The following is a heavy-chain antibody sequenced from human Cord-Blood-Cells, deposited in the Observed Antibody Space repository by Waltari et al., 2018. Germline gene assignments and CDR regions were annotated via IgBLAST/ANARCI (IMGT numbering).Heavy chain of an antibody. CDR3: ARVHQREYYYDSSGYYYAFDI. J-gene: IGHJ3*02. CDR1: GGSIRSGDYY. V-gene: IGHV4-30-4*08. CDR2: IYYSGST. Sequence: QVQLQESGPGLVKPSQTLSLTCTVSGGSIRSGDYYWSWIRQPPGKGLEWIGYIYYSGSTYYNPSLKSRVTISVDTSKNQFSLKLSSVTAADTAVYYCARVHQREYYYDSSGYYYAFDIWGQGTMVTVSS. D-gene: IGHD3-22*01.